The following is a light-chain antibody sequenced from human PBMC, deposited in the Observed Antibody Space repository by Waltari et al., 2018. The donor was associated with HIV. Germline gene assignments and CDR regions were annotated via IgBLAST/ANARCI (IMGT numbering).Light chain of an antibody. CDR1: QSVSSY. CDR3: QQRSNWPLT. V-gene: IGKV3-11*01. J-gene: IGKJ4*01. Sequence: EIALTQSPDTLSLSPGERATLSCRARQSVSSYLAWYQQKLGQAPRLLIYDAWKRATGIPARFSGSGSGTDFTLTISSLEPEDFAVYYCQQRSNWPLTFGGGTKVEIK. CDR2: DAW.